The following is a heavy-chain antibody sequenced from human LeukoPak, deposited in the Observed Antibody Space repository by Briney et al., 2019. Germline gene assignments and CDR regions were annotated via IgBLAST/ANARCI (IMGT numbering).Heavy chain of an antibody. J-gene: IGHJ5*01. D-gene: IGHD1-1*01. CDR1: GFTFSSYW. V-gene: IGHV3-7*01. CDR2: IKQDGSEK. Sequence: SGGSLRLSCAASGFTFSSYWMSWDRQAPGKGLEWVANIKQDGSEKYYVDSVKGRFSISRDNAKNSLYLQMNSLRAEDTAIYYCATVASQLERQFRWFDSWGQGTLVTVSS. CDR3: ATVASQLERQFRWFDS.